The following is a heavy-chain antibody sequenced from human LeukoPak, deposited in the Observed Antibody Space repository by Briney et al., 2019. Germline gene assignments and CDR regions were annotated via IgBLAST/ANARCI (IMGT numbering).Heavy chain of an antibody. D-gene: IGHD1-26*01. CDR1: GFTFSSYG. V-gene: IGHV3-30*02. Sequence: GRSLRLSCAASGFTFSSYGMHWVRQAPGKGLEWVAFIRYDGSNKDYADSVKGRFPISRDNSKNTLYLQMNSLRAEDTAVYYCAKVRSYRECFDSWGQGTLVTVSS. CDR2: IRYDGSNK. J-gene: IGHJ4*02. CDR3: AKVRSYRECFDS.